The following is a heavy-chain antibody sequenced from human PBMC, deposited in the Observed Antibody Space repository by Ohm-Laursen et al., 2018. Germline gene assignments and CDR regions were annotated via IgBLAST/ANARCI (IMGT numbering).Heavy chain of an antibody. CDR2: ISGSGINT. CDR3: ARGRYNMDV. J-gene: IGHJ6*02. CDR1: GFTFSSYA. Sequence: SLRLSCAASGFTFSSYAMSWVRQAPGKGLDWVSGISGSGINTYYADSVKGRFTISRDKSKNTLYLQMNSLRAEDTAVYYCARGRYNMDVWGQGTTVTVSS. V-gene: IGHV3-23*01. D-gene: IGHD5-24*01.